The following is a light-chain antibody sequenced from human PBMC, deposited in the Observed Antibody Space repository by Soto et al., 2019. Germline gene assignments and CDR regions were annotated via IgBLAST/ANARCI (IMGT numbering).Light chain of an antibody. CDR1: QRLSTY. V-gene: IGKV1-39*01. Sequence: DIQMTQSPSSLSASVGDRVTITCRASQRLSTYLNWYQQKPGKPPQLLIYDVSSLQSGVPSRFSGSGSGTDFTLAISSLQPEDFATYYCQQTYSSLFTFGQGTNLEIK. J-gene: IGKJ2*01. CDR3: QQTYSSLFT. CDR2: DVS.